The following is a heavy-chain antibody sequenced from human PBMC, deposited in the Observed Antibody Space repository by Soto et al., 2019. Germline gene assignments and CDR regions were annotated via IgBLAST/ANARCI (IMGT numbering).Heavy chain of an antibody. J-gene: IGHJ6*03. CDR1: GFTFSNYA. V-gene: IGHV3-23*01. D-gene: IGHD4-4*01. Sequence: EVQLLEAGGGLVQPGGSLRLSCEASGFTFSNYAMNWVRQSPGKGLEWFSALSYSGSSTYYADSVKGRFTISRDNSKRTLYLQMSSLRAEATAVYYCAKDSSNPIYHYYRDVWGKGTTVTASS. CDR3: AKDSSNPIYHYYRDV. CDR2: LSYSGSST.